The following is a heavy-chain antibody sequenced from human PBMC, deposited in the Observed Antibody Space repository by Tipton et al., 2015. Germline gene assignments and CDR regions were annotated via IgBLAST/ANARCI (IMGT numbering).Heavy chain of an antibody. J-gene: IGHJ5*02. CDR1: SDSISKYY. CDR2: IQYSGST. D-gene: IGHD6-13*01. V-gene: IGHV4-59*08. CDR3: ARHVFIQGSWYQWFDP. Sequence: TLSLTCSVSSDSISKYYWSWIRQPPGKELEWIGYIQYSGSTNYNPSLKSRVTISVDTSKTQFSLKMSSVTASDTAVYYCARHVFIQGSWYQWFDPWGQGTLVTVS.